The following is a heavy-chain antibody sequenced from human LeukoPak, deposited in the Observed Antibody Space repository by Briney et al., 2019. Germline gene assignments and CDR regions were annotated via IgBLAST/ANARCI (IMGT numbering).Heavy chain of an antibody. CDR2: IYYSGST. CDR3: ARHDVWFGGLDY. CDR1: GGSISSYY. V-gene: IGHV4-59*08. D-gene: IGHD3-10*01. Sequence: SETLSLTCTVSGGSISSYYWSWIRQPPGKGLEWIGYIYYSGSTNYNPSLKSRVTISVDTSKNQFSLKLSSVTAADTAVYYCARHDVWFGGLDYWGQGTLVTVSS. J-gene: IGHJ4*02.